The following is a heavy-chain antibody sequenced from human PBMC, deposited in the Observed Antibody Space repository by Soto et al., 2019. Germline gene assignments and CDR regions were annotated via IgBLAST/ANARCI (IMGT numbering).Heavy chain of an antibody. D-gene: IGHD6-19*01. Sequence: QVQLVESGGGVVQLGRSLRLSCAASGFSFSTTGIHWVRQAPGKGLEWVAMISHDGGAKYYADSVKGRFTISRDDSKNTLYLQMNSLRPEDTAVYYCAKDLYSSDWYNYFDPWGQGTLVTVSS. J-gene: IGHJ5*02. CDR1: GFSFSTTG. CDR3: AKDLYSSDWYNYFDP. CDR2: ISHDGGAK. V-gene: IGHV3-30*18.